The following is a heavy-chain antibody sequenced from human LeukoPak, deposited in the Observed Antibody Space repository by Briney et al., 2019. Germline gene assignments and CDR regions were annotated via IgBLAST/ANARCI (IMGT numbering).Heavy chain of an antibody. CDR1: GFTFRSYG. J-gene: IGHJ4*02. D-gene: IGHD3-16*01. CDR2: IRYDGSNK. CDR3: ANGGGAYDVIDY. V-gene: IGHV3-30*02. Sequence: GGSLRLSCAASGFTFRSYGMHWVRQAPGKGLEWVVYIRYDGSNKFYTVSVKGRFTISRDNSKNTLYLQMNSLRSEDTGVYYCANGGGAYDVIDYWGQGTLVTVSS.